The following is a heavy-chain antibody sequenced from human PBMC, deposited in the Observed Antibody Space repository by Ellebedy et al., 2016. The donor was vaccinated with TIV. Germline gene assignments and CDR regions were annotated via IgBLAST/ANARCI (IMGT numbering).Heavy chain of an antibody. CDR3: VIYLGDY. J-gene: IGHJ4*02. V-gene: IGHV3-64D*09. CDR1: GFTFSTAW. Sequence: GESLKISCAASGFTFSTAWMSWVRQAPGKGLEYVSAINSNGGSTYYADSVKGRFTISRDNSKNTLYLQMSSLRAEDTAVYYCVIYLGDYWGQGTLVTVSS. D-gene: IGHD2-2*02. CDR2: INSNGGST.